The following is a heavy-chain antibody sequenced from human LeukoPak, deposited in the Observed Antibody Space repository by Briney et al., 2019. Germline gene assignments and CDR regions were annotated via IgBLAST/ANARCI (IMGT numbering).Heavy chain of an antibody. CDR3: ARQKYLRGPDVEYFDY. J-gene: IGHJ4*02. CDR1: GFTFSSYG. D-gene: IGHD5/OR15-5a*01. CDR2: IRYDGTNK. V-gene: IGHV3-30*02. Sequence: GGSLRLSCAASGFTFSSYGMHWVRQAPGKGLEWVTYIRYDGTNKYYADSVKGRFTISRDNSKNTLYLQMNSLRAEDTAVYYCARQKYLRGPDVEYFDYWGQGTLVTVSS.